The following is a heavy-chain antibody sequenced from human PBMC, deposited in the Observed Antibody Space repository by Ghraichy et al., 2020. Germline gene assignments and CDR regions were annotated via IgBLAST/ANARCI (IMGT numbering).Heavy chain of an antibody. CDR3: AKVGDGYNYLPPHGEMDI. J-gene: IGHJ3*02. CDR1: GFTFSSYA. CDR2: ISGSGGST. Sequence: GGSLRLSCAASGFTFSSYAMSWVRQAPGKGLEWVSAISGSGGSTYYADSVKGRFTISRDNSKNTLYLQMNSLRAEDTAIYYCAKVGDGYNYLPPHGEMDIWGQGTMVTVSS. V-gene: IGHV3-23*01. D-gene: IGHD5-24*01.